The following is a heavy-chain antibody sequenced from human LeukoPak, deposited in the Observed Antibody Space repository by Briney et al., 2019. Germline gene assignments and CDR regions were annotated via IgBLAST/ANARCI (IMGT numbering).Heavy chain of an antibody. J-gene: IGHJ3*02. D-gene: IGHD5-12*01. CDR3: ARDRRRGYSGYDGDDAFDI. CDR1: GFTFSDYY. Sequence: PGGSLRLSCAASGFTFSDYYMSWIRQAPGKGLEWVSYISSSGSTTYYADSVKGRFTISRDNAKNSLYLQMNSLRAEDTAVYYCARDRRRGYSGYDGDDAFDIWGQGTMVTVSS. V-gene: IGHV3-11*01. CDR2: ISSSGSTT.